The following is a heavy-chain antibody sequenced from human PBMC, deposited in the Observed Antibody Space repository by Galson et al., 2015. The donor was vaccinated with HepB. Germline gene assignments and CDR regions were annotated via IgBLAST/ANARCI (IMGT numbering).Heavy chain of an antibody. V-gene: IGHV4-59*01. CDR2: VSYGGRT. Sequence: SETLSLTCSISGGSIGGYYWSWLRQSPGKGLEWLGYVSYGGRTKFNPSLSMRVTMSVDTSKNQFSLTLTSLVATDSAIYYCAKGSPQPKHYFMDVWGQGTSVLVS. CDR1: GGSIGGYY. CDR3: AKGSPQPKHYFMDV. J-gene: IGHJ6*02. D-gene: IGHD2-2*01.